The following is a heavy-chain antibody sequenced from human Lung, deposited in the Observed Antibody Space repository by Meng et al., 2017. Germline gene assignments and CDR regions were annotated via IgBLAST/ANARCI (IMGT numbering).Heavy chain of an antibody. CDR3: ARGPTTMAHDFDY. D-gene: IGHD4-11*01. J-gene: IGHJ4*02. CDR2: INHSGST. Sequence: QEQLLQWGAGLLKPSETLSLTCVVSGGSFSDYYWSWIRQPPGKGLEWIGEINHSGSTNYNPSLESRATISVDTSQNNLSLKLSSVTAADSAVYYCARGPTTMAHDFDYWGQGTLVTVSS. CDR1: GGSFSDYY. V-gene: IGHV4-34*01.